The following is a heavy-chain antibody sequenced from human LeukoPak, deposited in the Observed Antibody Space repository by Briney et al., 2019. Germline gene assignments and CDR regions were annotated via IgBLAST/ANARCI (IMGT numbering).Heavy chain of an antibody. V-gene: IGHV3-23*01. CDR2: ISGSGGST. CDR3: AKDPLRFLEGVVFDP. CDR1: GFTFSSYG. Sequence: GGSLRLSCAASGFTFSSYGMSWVRQAPGKGLEWVSVISGSGGSTYYSDSVKGRFTISRDNSKNTLYLQMNSLRAEDTAVYYCAKDPLRFLEGVVFDPWGQGTLVTVSS. D-gene: IGHD3-3*01. J-gene: IGHJ5*02.